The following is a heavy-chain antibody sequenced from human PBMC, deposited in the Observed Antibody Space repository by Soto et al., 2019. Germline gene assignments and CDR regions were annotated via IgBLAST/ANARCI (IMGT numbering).Heavy chain of an antibody. CDR3: ARGFPPYSGSAIDY. D-gene: IGHD1-26*01. Sequence: QVQLQESGPGLVKPSQTLSLTCTVSGGSISSGGYYWSWIRQHPGKGLEWIGYIYYSGSTYYNPSLKSRVTXXVXTXXNQCSLKLSSVTAADTAVYYCARGFPPYSGSAIDYWGQGTLVTVSS. V-gene: IGHV4-31*03. CDR1: GGSISSGGYY. CDR2: IYYSGST. J-gene: IGHJ4*02.